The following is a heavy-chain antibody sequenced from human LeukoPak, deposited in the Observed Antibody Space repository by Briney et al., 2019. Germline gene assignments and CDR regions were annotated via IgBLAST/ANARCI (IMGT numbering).Heavy chain of an antibody. CDR1: GGSISSYY. J-gene: IGHJ3*02. CDR3: ASGYCGGACQLGGVDM. CDR2: THYSGAT. Sequence: SSETLSLTCTVSGGSISSYYWSWLRQPPGKGLEYIGYTHYSGATNYNPSLKSRVTISLDTSGNQFPLKLSSVTAADTAVYYCASGYCGGACQLGGVDMWGQGTMVTVSS. D-gene: IGHD2-21*02. V-gene: IGHV4-59*01.